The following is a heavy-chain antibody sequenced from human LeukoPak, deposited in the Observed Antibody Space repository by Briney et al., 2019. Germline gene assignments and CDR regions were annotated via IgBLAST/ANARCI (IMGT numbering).Heavy chain of an antibody. CDR3: ARGDDFSGDY. CDR1: GFTFSIYW. D-gene: IGHD2-21*02. Sequence: PGGPLRLSCAASGFTFSIYWMSWVRQAPGKGLEWVANIHQDGNEKYYVDSVKGRFTISRDNAKNSLYLQMNSLRVEDTAVYYCARGDDFSGDYWGQGTLVTVSS. CDR2: IHQDGNEK. V-gene: IGHV3-7*04. J-gene: IGHJ4*02.